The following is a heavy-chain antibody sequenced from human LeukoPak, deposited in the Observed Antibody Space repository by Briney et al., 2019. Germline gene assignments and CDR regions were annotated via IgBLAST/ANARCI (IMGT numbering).Heavy chain of an antibody. CDR1: GFTFSSYW. D-gene: IGHD2-2*01. CDR2: INSDGSST. CDR3: ARDRVGVQVPAANTNWFDP. J-gene: IGHJ5*02. Sequence: PGGSLRLSCAASGFTFSSYWMHWVRQAPGKGLVWVSRINSDGSSTSYADSVKGRFTISRDNAKNTLYLQMNSLRAEDTAVYYCARDRVGVQVPAANTNWFDPWGQGTLVTVSS. V-gene: IGHV3-74*01.